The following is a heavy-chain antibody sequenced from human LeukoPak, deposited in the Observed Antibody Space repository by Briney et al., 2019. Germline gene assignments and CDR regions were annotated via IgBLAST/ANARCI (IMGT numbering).Heavy chain of an antibody. Sequence: SVKVSCKASGGTFSSYAISWVRQAPGQGLEWMGRIIPILGIANYAQKFQGRVTITADKSTSTAYMELSSLRSEDTAVYYCARVHDDFWSGTPNFFDYWGQGTLVTVSS. CDR3: ARVHDDFWSGTPNFFDY. V-gene: IGHV1-69*04. CDR1: GGTFSSYA. D-gene: IGHD3-3*01. CDR2: IIPILGIA. J-gene: IGHJ4*02.